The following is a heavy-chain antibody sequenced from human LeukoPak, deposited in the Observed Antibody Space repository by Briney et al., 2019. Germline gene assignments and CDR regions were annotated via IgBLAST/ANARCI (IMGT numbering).Heavy chain of an antibody. Sequence: SETLSLTCTVSGGSISGYYWSWIRQPPGKGLEWIGYIYYSGSTNYNPSLKSRVTISVDTSKNQFSLKLSSVTAADTAVYYCARDRSGWFIFDYWGQGTLVTVSS. CDR3: ARDRSGWFIFDY. CDR1: GGSISGYY. J-gene: IGHJ4*02. D-gene: IGHD3-10*01. V-gene: IGHV4-59*01. CDR2: IYYSGST.